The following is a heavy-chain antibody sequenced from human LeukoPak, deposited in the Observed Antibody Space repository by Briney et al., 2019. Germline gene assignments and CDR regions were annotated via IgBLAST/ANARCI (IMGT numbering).Heavy chain of an antibody. CDR1: GFTFSSYW. CDR2: INHNGNVN. CDR3: ARDPESDPDY. Sequence: GSLRLSCAASGFTFSSYWMNWARQAPGKGLEWVASINHNGNVNYYVDSVKGRFSISRDNAKNSLYLQMNSLRAEDTAVYYCARDPESDPDYWGQGTLVTVSS. J-gene: IGHJ4*02. V-gene: IGHV3-7*01.